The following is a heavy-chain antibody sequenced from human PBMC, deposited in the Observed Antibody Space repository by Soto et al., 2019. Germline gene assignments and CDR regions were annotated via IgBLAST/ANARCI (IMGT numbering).Heavy chain of an antibody. CDR3: ARLKGPDHYGLDV. V-gene: IGHV4-4*02. Sequence: QVQLQESGPGLVKPSGTLSLTCGVSGDSITSTNWWSWVRQPPGRGLGWIGEIYHSGTTHYNPTHKSRITILLDESAKQFSRNLSSVTAADTAVYYCARLKGPDHYGLDVLCQGTTV. J-gene: IGHJ6*02. CDR2: IYHSGTT. CDR1: GDSITSTNW.